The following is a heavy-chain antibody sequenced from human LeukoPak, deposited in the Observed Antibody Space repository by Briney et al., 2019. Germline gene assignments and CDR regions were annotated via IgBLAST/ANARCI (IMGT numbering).Heavy chain of an antibody. J-gene: IGHJ4*02. Sequence: ASVKVSCKASGYTFTTYGISWVRQAPGQGLEWMGWISAYNGNTNYAQKLQGRVTMTTDTSTSTAYMELRSLRSDDTAVYYCARRSSSWYFSDYWGQGTLVTVSS. CDR1: GYTFTTYG. CDR2: ISAYNGNT. D-gene: IGHD6-13*01. CDR3: ARRSSSWYFSDY. V-gene: IGHV1-18*01.